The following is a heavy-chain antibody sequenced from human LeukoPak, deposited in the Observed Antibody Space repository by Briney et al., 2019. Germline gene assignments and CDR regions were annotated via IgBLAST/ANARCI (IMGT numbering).Heavy chain of an antibody. J-gene: IGHJ4*02. CDR2: IYYSGST. CDR1: GGSISRYY. Sequence: PSETLSLTCTVSGGSISRYYWSWIRPPPAKGLEWIGYIYYSGSTNYNPSLKSRVTMSIDTSKNQFSLKLSSATAADAAVYYCARWSGYALDWGQGTLVTVSS. CDR3: ARWSGYALD. D-gene: IGHD2-2*01. V-gene: IGHV4-59*01.